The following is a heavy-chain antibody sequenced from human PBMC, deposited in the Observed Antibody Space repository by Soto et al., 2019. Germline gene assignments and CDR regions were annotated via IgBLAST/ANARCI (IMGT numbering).Heavy chain of an antibody. CDR2: ISSSSSYI. J-gene: IGHJ3*02. V-gene: IGHV3-21*01. CDR1: GFTFSSYS. D-gene: IGHD2-2*01. CDR3: ARGYCSSTSCYAFDI. Sequence: GGSLRLSCAASGFTFSSYSMNWVRQAPGKGLEWFSSISSSSSYIYDADSVKGRFTISRDSAKNSLYLHKTSLRAEDTSAYYCARGYCSSTSCYAFDIWGQGTIVTGSS.